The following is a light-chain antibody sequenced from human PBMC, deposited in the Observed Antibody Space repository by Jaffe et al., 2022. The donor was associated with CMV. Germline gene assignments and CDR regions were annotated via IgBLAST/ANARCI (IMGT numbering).Light chain of an antibody. CDR2: WAS. V-gene: IGKV4-1*01. J-gene: IGKJ1*01. CDR3: QQYYSNSWT. Sequence: DIVMTQSPDSLAVSLGERATINCQSSQSLLYEVNNKNYLAWYQQKPGQPPKLLIYWASTRELGVPDRFSGSGSRTDFTLTISSLQAEDVAVYYCQQYYSNSWTFGQGTKVEVK. CDR1: QSLLYEVNNKNY.